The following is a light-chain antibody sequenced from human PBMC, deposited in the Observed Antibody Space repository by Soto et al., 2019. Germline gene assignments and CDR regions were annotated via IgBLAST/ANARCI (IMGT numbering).Light chain of an antibody. V-gene: IGKV1-17*01. CDR2: AAS. Sequence: VQMTPSPSSLSALVGDRVTITCRASQSVSRYLNWYQQKPGKVPKRLIYAASSLQSGVPSRFSGSGSGTEFTLTISSLQPEDFATYYCLQHNSYPWTFGQGTKVDIK. CDR3: LQHNSYPWT. CDR1: QSVSRY. J-gene: IGKJ1*01.